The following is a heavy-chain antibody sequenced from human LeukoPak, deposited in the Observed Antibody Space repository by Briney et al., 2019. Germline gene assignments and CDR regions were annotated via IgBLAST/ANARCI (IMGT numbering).Heavy chain of an antibody. CDR1: GFTFSSYS. CDR3: ARDAPLPYYYDSSGYPYFDY. CDR2: ISSGSSYI. D-gene: IGHD3-22*01. J-gene: IGHJ4*02. Sequence: GGSLRLSCAASGFTFSSYSMNWVRQAPGKGLEWVSSISSGSSYIYYADSVKGRFTISRDNAKNSLYLQMNSLRAEDTAVYYCARDAPLPYYYDSSGYPYFDYWGQGTLVTVSS. V-gene: IGHV3-21*01.